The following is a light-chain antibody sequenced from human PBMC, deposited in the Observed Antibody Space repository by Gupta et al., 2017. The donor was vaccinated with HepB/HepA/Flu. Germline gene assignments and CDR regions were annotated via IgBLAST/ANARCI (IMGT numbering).Light chain of an antibody. CDR3: QQYDSYPRT. CDR1: QGISSY. J-gene: IGKJ1*01. V-gene: IGKV1-8*01. Sequence: AIRMTQSPSSFSASTGDRVTITCRASQGISSYLAWYQQKPGKAPELLIYGASTLQTGVPSRFSGSGSGTDFTLTISCLQSEDFATYYCQQYDSYPRTFGQGTRLEIK. CDR2: GAS.